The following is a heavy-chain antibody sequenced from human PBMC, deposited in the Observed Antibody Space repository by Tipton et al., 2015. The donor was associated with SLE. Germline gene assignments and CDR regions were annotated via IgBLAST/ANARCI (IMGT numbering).Heavy chain of an antibody. CDR1: GGSFSGYA. J-gene: IGHJ6*02. CDR3: ANDYGARLYYGMDV. D-gene: IGHD4-17*01. Sequence: LRLSCTISGGSFSGYAWSWIRQPPGKRLEWIGEIRHSGGDNYNPSLKSRATVSLDRSNNEFSLRLNSVTAADTAVYYCANDYGARLYYGMDVWGQGTTVTVSS. CDR2: IRHSGGD. V-gene: IGHV4-34*01.